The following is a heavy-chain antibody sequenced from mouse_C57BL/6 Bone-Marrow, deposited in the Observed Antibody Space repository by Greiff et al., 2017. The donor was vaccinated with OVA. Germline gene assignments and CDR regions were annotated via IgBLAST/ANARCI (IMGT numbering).Heavy chain of an antibody. D-gene: IGHD1-1*01. CDR2: IYPRSGNT. Sequence: QVQLKESGAELARPGASVQLSCKASGYTFTSYGISWVKQRTGQGLEWIGEIYPRSGNTYYNEKFKGKATLTADKSSSTAYMELRSLTSEDSAVYFCARGGIYHYGSSAYYYAMDYWGQGTSVTVSS. J-gene: IGHJ4*01. V-gene: IGHV1-81*01. CDR3: ARGGIYHYGSSAYYYAMDY. CDR1: GYTFTSYG.